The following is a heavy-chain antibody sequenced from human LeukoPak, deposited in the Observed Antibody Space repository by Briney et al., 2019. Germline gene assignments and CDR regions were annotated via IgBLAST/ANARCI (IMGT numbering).Heavy chain of an antibody. D-gene: IGHD6-19*01. Sequence: GGSLRLSCAASGFTFSSYDMHWVRQAPGKGLEWAAVISYDGSNKYYADSVKGRFTISRDNSKNTLYLQMNSLRAEDTAVYYCAKDRSQWLGPFYYYGMDVWGKGTTVTVSS. V-gene: IGHV3-30*18. J-gene: IGHJ6*04. CDR1: GFTFSSYD. CDR2: ISYDGSNK. CDR3: AKDRSQWLGPFYYYGMDV.